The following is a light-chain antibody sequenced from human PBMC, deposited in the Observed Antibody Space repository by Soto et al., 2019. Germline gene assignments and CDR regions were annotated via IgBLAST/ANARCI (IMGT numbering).Light chain of an antibody. Sequence: DIVLTQSPATLSLSPGERATLSCRASQSVSRAFSWYQQKPGQAPRLLIYDASNRATGIPARFSGSGSGTDFTLTINSLQPEDCAVYYCQHRHNFGPGTKVDFK. CDR2: DAS. CDR1: QSVSRA. CDR3: QHRHN. J-gene: IGKJ3*01. V-gene: IGKV3-11*01.